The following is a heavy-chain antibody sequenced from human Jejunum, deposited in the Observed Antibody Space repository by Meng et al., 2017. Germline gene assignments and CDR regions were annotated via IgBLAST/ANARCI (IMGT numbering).Heavy chain of an antibody. CDR3: AREGVSFTTVRGPTH. V-gene: IGHV1-18*01. D-gene: IGHD3-10*01. Sequence: ASVKVSCKASGYTFSNFMITWVRQAPGQGLEWMGWVNPYNDRTKYAQKFEGRVTMTADTSTNTAYMELRSLNSDDTAVYYCAREGVSFTTVRGPTHWGQGRLVT. CDR1: GYTFSNFM. CDR2: VNPYNDRT. J-gene: IGHJ4*02.